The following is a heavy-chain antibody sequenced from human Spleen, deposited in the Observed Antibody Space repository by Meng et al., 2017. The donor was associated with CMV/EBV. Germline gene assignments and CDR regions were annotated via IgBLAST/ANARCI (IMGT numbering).Heavy chain of an antibody. J-gene: IGHJ6*02. CDR2: ISALGGST. Sequence: GESLKISCEASGFTFSSYAMTWVRQAPGKGLEWVSSISALGGSTYYADPVKGRFTISRDNSRNTLYLQMNSLRAEDTAVYYCSKVVEPAANYPYHYGLDVWGQGTTVTVSS. CDR3: SKVVEPAANYPYHYGLDV. D-gene: IGHD2-2*01. V-gene: IGHV3-23*01. CDR1: GFTFSSYA.